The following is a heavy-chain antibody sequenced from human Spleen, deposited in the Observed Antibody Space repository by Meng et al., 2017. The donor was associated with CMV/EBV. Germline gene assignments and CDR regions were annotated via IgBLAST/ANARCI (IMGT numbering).Heavy chain of an antibody. CDR3: ARDSGDFWSGYPGPFDY. V-gene: IGHV3-48*04. CDR2: ISSSGSTT. J-gene: IGHJ4*02. D-gene: IGHD3-3*01. Sequence: GGSLRLSCAASGFTFSSYGMHWVRQAPGKGLEWVSYISSSGSTTHYADSVKGRFTISRDNAKNSLYLQMNSLSAEDTAVYYCARDSGDFWSGYPGPFDYWGQGTLVTVSS. CDR1: GFTFSSYG.